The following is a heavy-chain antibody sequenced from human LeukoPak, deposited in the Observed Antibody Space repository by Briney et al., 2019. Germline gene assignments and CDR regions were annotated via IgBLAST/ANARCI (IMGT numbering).Heavy chain of an antibody. CDR2: INSDGSNT. D-gene: IGHD2-2*01. V-gene: IGHV3-74*01. CDR1: GFTFSSYW. CDR3: ARRVVVPAAPYYFDY. Sequence: GSLRLSCAASGFTFSSYWMSWVRQAPGKGLVWVSRINSDGSNTSYADSVKGRFTISRDNAKNTLYLQMNSLRAEDTAVYYCARRVVVPAAPYYFDYWGQGTLVTVSS. J-gene: IGHJ4*02.